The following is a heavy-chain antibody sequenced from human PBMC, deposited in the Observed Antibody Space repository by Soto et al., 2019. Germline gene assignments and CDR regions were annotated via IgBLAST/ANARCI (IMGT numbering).Heavy chain of an antibody. V-gene: IGHV4-39*01. CDR2: IYYSGST. D-gene: IGHD3-3*01. CDR3: ARLGGCYRGFDY. CDR1: GGSISSSSYY. Sequence: PSETLSLTCTVSGGSISSSSYYWGWIRQPPGKGLEWIGSIYYSGSTYYNPSLKSRVTISVDTSKNQFSLKLSSVTAADTAVYYCARLGGCYRGFDYWGQGTLVTVYS. J-gene: IGHJ4*02.